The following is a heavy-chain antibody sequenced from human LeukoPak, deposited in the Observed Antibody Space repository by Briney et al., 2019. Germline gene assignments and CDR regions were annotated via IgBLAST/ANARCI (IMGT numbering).Heavy chain of an antibody. V-gene: IGHV4-59*08. D-gene: IGHD1-26*01. CDR3: ARRGYDSGSYDY. CDR2: IYYSGST. Sequence: SETLSLTCTVSGGSISSYYWSWIRQPPGKGLEWIGYIYYSGSTNYNPSLKSPVTILLDTSKNQFSLKLTSVTAADTAVYYCARRGYDSGSYDYWGRGTLVTVSS. J-gene: IGHJ4*02. CDR1: GGSISSYY.